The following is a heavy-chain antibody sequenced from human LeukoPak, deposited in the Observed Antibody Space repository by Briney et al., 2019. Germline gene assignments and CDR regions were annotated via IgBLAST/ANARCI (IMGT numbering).Heavy chain of an antibody. V-gene: IGHV1-58*01. CDR2: IGVGSGNT. CDR3: ATPYPREYCSSTTCYFNY. J-gene: IGHJ4*02. CDR1: GFTFSSSA. Sequence: SVKVSCKASGFTFSSSAVQWVRQARGQRFEWIGWIGVGSGNTNYAERFQDRVTITRDMSTSTTYMELSSLRSEDTAVYYCATPYPREYCSSTTCYFNYWGQGTLVTVSS. D-gene: IGHD2-2*01.